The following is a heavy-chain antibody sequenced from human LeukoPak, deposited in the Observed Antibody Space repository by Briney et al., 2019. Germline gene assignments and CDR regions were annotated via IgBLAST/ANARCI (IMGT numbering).Heavy chain of an antibody. J-gene: IGHJ4*02. D-gene: IGHD2-2*01. CDR1: GLTVSSNY. CDR3: ARGSSSAWGRFDF. Sequence: GGSLRLSCAASGLTVSSNYMSWVRQTPGKGLEWVSVIYSDGRAYNPDSVKGRFTISRDNSKNTVYLQMNSLRAEDTAVYHCARGSSSAWGRFDFWGQGTLVTVSS. CDR2: IYSDGRA. V-gene: IGHV3-53*01.